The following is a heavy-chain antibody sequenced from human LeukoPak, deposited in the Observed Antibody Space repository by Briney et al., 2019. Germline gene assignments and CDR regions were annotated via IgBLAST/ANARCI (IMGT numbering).Heavy chain of an antibody. CDR3: ATGPYDPVSFDY. V-gene: IGHV1-24*01. J-gene: IGHJ4*02. CDR2: FDPEDGET. D-gene: IGHD3-22*01. Sequence: ASVKVSCKVSGYTLTELSMHWVRQAPGKGLEGMGGFDPEDGETIYAQKFQGRVTMTEDTSTDTAYMELSSLRSEDTAMYCCATGPYDPVSFDYWGQGTLVTVSS. CDR1: GYTLTELS.